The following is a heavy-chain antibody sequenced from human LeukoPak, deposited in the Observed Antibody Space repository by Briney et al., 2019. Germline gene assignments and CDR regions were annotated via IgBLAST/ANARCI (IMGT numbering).Heavy chain of an antibody. Sequence: GASLRLSCAASGFTFSNYAMSWVRQAPGKGLEWVSAILGSGGSTYYADSVKGRFTVSGDNSRSTLYLQMKSLRAEDTALYYCAKWGDYDVLTGYYVPDYWGQGTRVTVSP. J-gene: IGHJ4*02. CDR1: GFTFSNYA. CDR2: ILGSGGST. V-gene: IGHV3-23*01. D-gene: IGHD3-9*01. CDR3: AKWGDYDVLTGYYVPDY.